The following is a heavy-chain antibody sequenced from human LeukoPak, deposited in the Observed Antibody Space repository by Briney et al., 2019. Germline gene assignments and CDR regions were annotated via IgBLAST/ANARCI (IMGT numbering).Heavy chain of an antibody. CDR3: ARDVGAAYFDY. V-gene: IGHV3-30-3*01. Sequence: GGSLRLSCAASGFTFSSYAMHWVRQAPGKGLEWVAVISYDGGNKYYADSVKGRFTISRDNSKNTLYLQMNSLRAEDTAVYYCARDVGAAYFDYWGQGTLVTVSS. CDR1: GFTFSSYA. D-gene: IGHD6-13*01. CDR2: ISYDGGNK. J-gene: IGHJ4*02.